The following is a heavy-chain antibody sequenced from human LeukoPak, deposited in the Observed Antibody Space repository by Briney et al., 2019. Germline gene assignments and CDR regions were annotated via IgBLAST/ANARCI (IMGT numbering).Heavy chain of an antibody. D-gene: IGHD2-2*01. J-gene: IGHJ2*01. V-gene: IGHV4-59*01. Sequence: SETLSLTCTVSGGSISSYYWSWIRQPPGKGLEWIWYIYYSGSNNYNPSLKSRVSISVDTSKNQFSLKLSSVTAADTAVYYCARDRAAHCNSTSWYVWYFDLWGRGTRVSVSS. CDR2: IYYSGSN. CDR3: ARDRAAHCNSTSWYVWYFDL. CDR1: GGSISSYY.